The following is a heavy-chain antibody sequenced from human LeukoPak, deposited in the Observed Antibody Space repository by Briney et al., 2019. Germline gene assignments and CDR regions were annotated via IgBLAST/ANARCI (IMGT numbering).Heavy chain of an antibody. CDR2: IIPIFGTA. D-gene: IGHD5-24*01. J-gene: IGHJ3*02. CDR3: ARGKEDGSGLVDI. V-gene: IGHV1-69*13. Sequence: GASVKVSCKASGGTFSSYAISWVRQAPGQGLEWMGGIIPIFGTANYAQKFQGRVTITADESTSTAYMELSSLRSEDTAVYYCARGKEDGSGLVDIWGQGTMVTVSS. CDR1: GGTFSSYA.